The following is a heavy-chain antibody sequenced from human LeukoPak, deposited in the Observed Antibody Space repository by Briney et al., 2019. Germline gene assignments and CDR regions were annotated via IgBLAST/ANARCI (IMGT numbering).Heavy chain of an antibody. CDR2: MNPNSGNT. J-gene: IGHJ6*03. Sequence: GASVKVSCKASGYTFTSYGISWVRHATGQGLELMGWMNPNSGNTGYAQKFQGRVTMTRNTSISTAYMELSSLRSEDTAVYYCARAARIAAAGTKYYYYYMDVWGKGTTVTVSS. CDR1: GYTFTSYG. D-gene: IGHD6-13*01. CDR3: ARAARIAAAGTKYYYYYMDV. V-gene: IGHV1-8*02.